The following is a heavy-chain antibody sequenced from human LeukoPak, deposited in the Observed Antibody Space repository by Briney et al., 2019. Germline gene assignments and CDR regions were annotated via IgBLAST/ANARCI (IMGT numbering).Heavy chain of an antibody. J-gene: IGHJ4*02. D-gene: IGHD3-10*01. CDR3: ARTYYYGSGSYLRALDY. CDR2: ISSSSSYI. Sequence: GGSLRLSCAASGFTFSSYSMNWVRQAPGKGLEWVSSISSSSSYIYYADPVKGRFTISKDNAKNSLYLQMNSLRAEDTAVYYCARTYYYGSGSYLRALDYWGQGTLVTVSS. CDR1: GFTFSSYS. V-gene: IGHV3-21*01.